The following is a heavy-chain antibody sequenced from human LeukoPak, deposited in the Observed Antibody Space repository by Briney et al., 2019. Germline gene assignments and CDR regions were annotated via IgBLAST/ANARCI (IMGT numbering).Heavy chain of an antibody. J-gene: IGHJ4*02. CDR2: IRNSDGMT. Sequence: GGSLRLSCDASGFSINTYTMYWVRQAPGQGLEWVSGIRNSDGMTYYADSVRGRFTISTDNSKNTLYLQMNSLRAEDTAVYYCAHGAMYQLDYWGQGTLVTVPS. V-gene: IGHV3-23*01. CDR1: GFSINTYT. CDR3: AHGAMYQLDY. D-gene: IGHD2-2*01.